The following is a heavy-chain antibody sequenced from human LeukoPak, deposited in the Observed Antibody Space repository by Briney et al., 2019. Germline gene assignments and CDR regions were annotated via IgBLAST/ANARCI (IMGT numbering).Heavy chain of an antibody. CDR1: GGSFSGYY. Sequence: SETLSLTCAVYGGSFSGYYWSWIRQPPGKGLEWIGEINHSGSTNYSPSLKSRVTISVDTSKNQFSLKLSSVTAADTAVYYCATFPCSSTSCYIDYWGQGTLVTVSS. D-gene: IGHD2-2*02. CDR3: ATFPCSSTSCYIDY. CDR2: INHSGST. J-gene: IGHJ4*02. V-gene: IGHV4-34*01.